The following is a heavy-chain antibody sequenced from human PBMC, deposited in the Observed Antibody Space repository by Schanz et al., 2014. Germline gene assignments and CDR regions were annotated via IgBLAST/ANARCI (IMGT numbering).Heavy chain of an antibody. CDR1: GYTFISYG. CDR2: INGYNGHT. Sequence: QVQLVQSGAEVKKPGASVKVSCKASGYTFISYGIKWVRQAPGQGLEWMGLINGYNGHTLYAQKFQGRVTMTTDTSTSTSYMELTSLRFDDTAVYYCARDFSAYVGNYFDYWGQGTLVTVSS. V-gene: IGHV1-18*01. J-gene: IGHJ4*02. D-gene: IGHD5-12*01. CDR3: ARDFSAYVGNYFDY.